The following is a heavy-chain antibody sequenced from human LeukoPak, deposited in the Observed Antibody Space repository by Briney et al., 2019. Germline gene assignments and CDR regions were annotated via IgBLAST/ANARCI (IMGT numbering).Heavy chain of an antibody. J-gene: IGHJ6*02. CDR3: ARVVIGSVVYYYYYGMDV. Sequence: ASVKVSCKAPGYTFTSYGISWVRQAPGQGLEWMGWISAYNGNTNYAQKLQGRVTMTTDTSTSTAYMELRSLRSDDTAVYYCARVVIGSVVYYYYYGMDVWGQGTTVTVSS. D-gene: IGHD2-2*01. CDR2: ISAYNGNT. V-gene: IGHV1-18*01. CDR1: GYTFTSYG.